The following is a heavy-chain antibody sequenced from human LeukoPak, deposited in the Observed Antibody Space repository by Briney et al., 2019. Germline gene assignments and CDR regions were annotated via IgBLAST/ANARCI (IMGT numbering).Heavy chain of an antibody. CDR3: ARGLFSYDILTGYYYYYYMDA. J-gene: IGHJ6*03. CDR2: MNPNSGNT. V-gene: IGHV1-8*01. D-gene: IGHD3-9*01. Sequence: GASVKVSCKASGYTFTSYDINWLRQATGQGLEWMGWMNPNSGNTGYAQKFQGRVTMTRNTSISTAYMELSSLRSEDTAVYYCARGLFSYDILTGYYYYYYMDAWGKRTTVTVSS. CDR1: GYTFTSYD.